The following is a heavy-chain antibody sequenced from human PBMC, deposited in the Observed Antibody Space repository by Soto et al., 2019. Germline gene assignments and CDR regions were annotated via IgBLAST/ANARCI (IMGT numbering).Heavy chain of an antibody. CDR3: ARKYPGTRPFDY. J-gene: IGHJ4*01. D-gene: IGHD2-2*01. V-gene: IGHV3-23*01. Sequence: GGSLRLSCAASGFTFNSYAMNWVRQAPGKGLAWVSAIGTDGNTYYANSVKGRFTISRDNSRTTLYLQMNSLRVEDTALYYCARKYPGTRPFDYWGQGTLVTVSS. CDR2: IGTDGNT. CDR1: GFTFNSYA.